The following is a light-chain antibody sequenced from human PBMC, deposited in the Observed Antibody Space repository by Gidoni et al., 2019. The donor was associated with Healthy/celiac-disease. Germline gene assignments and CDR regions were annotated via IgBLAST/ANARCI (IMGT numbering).Light chain of an antibody. V-gene: IGLV1-47*01. CDR1: SSTIGSIY. Sequence: QSVLPQPPSASGTPGQRVTISCSGSSSTIGSIYVYWYQQLPGTAPKLLIYRNNQRPSGVPDRFSGSKSGTSASLAISGLRSEDEADYYCAAWDDSLSGVVFGGGTKLTVL. CDR2: RNN. CDR3: AAWDDSLSGVV. J-gene: IGLJ2*01.